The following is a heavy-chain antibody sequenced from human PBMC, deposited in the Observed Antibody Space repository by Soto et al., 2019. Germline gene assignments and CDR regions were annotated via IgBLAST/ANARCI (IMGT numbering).Heavy chain of an antibody. CDR3: ARDLGAVTTMEYLRDGAFDI. J-gene: IGHJ3*02. Sequence: ASVKVSCKASGYTFTSYAMHWVRQAPGQRLEWMGWINAGNGNTKYSQKFQGRVTITRDTSASTAYMELSSLRSEDTAVYYCARDLGAVTTMEYLRDGAFDIWGQGTMVTVSS. D-gene: IGHD4-4*01. CDR1: GYTFTSYA. CDR2: INAGNGNT. V-gene: IGHV1-3*01.